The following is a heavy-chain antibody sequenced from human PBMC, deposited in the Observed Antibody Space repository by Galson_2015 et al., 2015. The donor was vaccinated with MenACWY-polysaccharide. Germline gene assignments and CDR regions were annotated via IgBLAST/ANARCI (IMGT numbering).Heavy chain of an antibody. V-gene: IGHV3-48*01. CDR1: GFTLSSNS. J-gene: IGHJ4*02. CDR2: ISSSSGTI. D-gene: IGHD2-21*01. CDR3: ASTSPNSF. Sequence: SLRLSCAASGFTLSSNSMNWVRQAPGKGLEWVSYISSSSGTIYYADSVKGRFTISRDDAKNSLYLQMNSLRAEDTAVYYCASTSPNSFWGQGTRVIVSS.